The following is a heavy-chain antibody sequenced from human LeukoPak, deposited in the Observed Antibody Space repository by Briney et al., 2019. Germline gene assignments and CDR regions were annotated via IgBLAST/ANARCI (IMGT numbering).Heavy chain of an antibody. V-gene: IGHV3-23*01. J-gene: IGHJ6*03. CDR2: ISGGGGST. D-gene: IGHD1-7*01. CDR1: GFTFSSSA. Sequence: PGGSLRLSCVVSGFTFSSSAMSWVRQAPGKGLEWVSAISGGGGSTYYADSVKGRFTISRDNSKNTLYLQMNSLRADDTAVYYCAKRRGLELTYYYHMDVWGKGTTVTVSS. CDR3: AKRRGLELTYYYHMDV.